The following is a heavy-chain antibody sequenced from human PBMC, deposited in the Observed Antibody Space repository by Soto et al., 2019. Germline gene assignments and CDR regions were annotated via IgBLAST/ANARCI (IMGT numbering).Heavy chain of an antibody. CDR2: ISSSGSTI. CDR1: GFTFSDYY. CDR3: ARDGSNLEFPNYDFWSGYFNYYYYYMDV. Sequence: GSLRLSCAASGFTFSDYYMSWIRQAPGKGLEWVSYISSSGSTIYYADSVKGRFTISRDNAKNSLYLQMNSLRAEDTAVYYCARDGSNLEFPNYDFWSGYFNYYYYYMDVWGKGTTVTVSS. D-gene: IGHD3-3*01. V-gene: IGHV3-11*01. J-gene: IGHJ6*03.